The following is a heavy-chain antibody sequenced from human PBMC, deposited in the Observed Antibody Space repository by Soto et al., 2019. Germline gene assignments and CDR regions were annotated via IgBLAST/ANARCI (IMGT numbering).Heavy chain of an antibody. CDR3: GRSGGGFWFGP. CDR1: GFTFSDYE. J-gene: IGHJ5*02. Sequence: EVQLVESGGGLVQPGGSLRLSCAASGFTFSDYEMNWIRQAPGKGLEWFSYISTSGGTVYYADSVKGRFTISRDNAKNSLYLQMNRLGAEDTGVYYCGRSGGGFWFGPWGQGTLLIVSS. CDR2: ISTSGGTV. V-gene: IGHV3-48*03. D-gene: IGHD3-16*01.